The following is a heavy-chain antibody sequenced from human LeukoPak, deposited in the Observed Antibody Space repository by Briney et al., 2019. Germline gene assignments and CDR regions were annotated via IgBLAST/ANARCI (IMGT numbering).Heavy chain of an antibody. Sequence: SETLSLTCTVSGVSICTYYWSWIRQPPGKGLEWIGHLFYSGSTNYNPSLKSRVTRSVDTSKNQFSLKLSSVTAADTAVYYCAALWFGDPETPHDYWGQGTLVTVSS. V-gene: IGHV4-59*01. J-gene: IGHJ4*02. CDR3: AALWFGDPETPHDY. CDR2: LFYSGST. CDR1: GVSICTYY. D-gene: IGHD3-10*01.